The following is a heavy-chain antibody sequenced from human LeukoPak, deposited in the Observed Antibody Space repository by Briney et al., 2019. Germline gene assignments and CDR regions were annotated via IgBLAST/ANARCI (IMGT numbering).Heavy chain of an antibody. J-gene: IGHJ3*02. CDR3: AREVPTGHAFDI. CDR1: GYTFTSYY. V-gene: IGHV1-46*01. Sequence: ASVKVSCKASGYTFTSYYMHWVRQAPGQGLEWMGIINPSGGSTSYAQKFQGRVTMTRDMSTSTVYMELSSLRSEDTAVYYCAREVPTGHAFDIWGQGTMVTVSS. D-gene: IGHD1-1*01. CDR2: INPSGGST.